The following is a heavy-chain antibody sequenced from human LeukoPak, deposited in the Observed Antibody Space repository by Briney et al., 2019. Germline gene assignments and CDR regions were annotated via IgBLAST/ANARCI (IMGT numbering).Heavy chain of an antibody. CDR2: ISSDSNYI. CDR3: ARVAFGLYVMDV. J-gene: IGHJ6*02. CDR1: GFTFSNYA. Sequence: GGSLRLSCAASGFTFSNYAMSWVRQAPGKGLEWVSSISSDSNYIYYADSLKGRFTISRDNAKNSLYLQMISLRAEDTAVYYCARVAFGLYVMDVWGQGTTVTVSS. V-gene: IGHV3-21*01. D-gene: IGHD3-16*01.